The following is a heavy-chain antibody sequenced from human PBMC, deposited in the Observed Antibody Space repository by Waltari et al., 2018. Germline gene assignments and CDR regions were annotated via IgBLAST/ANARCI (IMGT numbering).Heavy chain of an antibody. D-gene: IGHD6-13*01. Sequence: QLQLRESGPGLLKPSEPLSLTCSVSGDSIGSGSSYWCWLLQAPGKGLEWIGSIYFAGSTYYNPSLKSRLTISVDTSKNQFSLRLSSVTAADTAVYYCAREVGGSSWSTTPRGDAFDIWGQGTMVTVSS. J-gene: IGHJ3*02. V-gene: IGHV4-39*07. CDR1: GDSIGSGSSY. CDR2: IYFAGST. CDR3: AREVGGSSWSTTPRGDAFDI.